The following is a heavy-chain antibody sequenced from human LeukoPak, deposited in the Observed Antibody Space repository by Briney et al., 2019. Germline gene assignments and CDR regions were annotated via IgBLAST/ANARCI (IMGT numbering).Heavy chain of an antibody. CDR1: GFTFSSYW. D-gene: IGHD4-17*01. CDR2: IKQDGSEK. CDR3: AREPYGDYLDY. V-gene: IGHV3-7*01. J-gene: IGHJ4*02. Sequence: HGGSLRLSCAASGFTFSSYWMSWVRQAPGKGPEWVANIKQDGSEKYYVDSVKGRFTISRDNAKNSLYLQMNSLRAEDTAVYYCAREPYGDYLDYWGQGTLVTVSS.